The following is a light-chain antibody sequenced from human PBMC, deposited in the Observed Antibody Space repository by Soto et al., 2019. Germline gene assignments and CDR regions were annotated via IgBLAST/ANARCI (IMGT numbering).Light chain of an antibody. Sequence: QAALTQPASVSGSPGQSITISCTGTSSDVGSYNLVSWYQQHPGKAPKLMIYEVSKRPSGVSNRFSGSKSANTASLTFSGLQADDEADYYCCSYGGRITSVLGTGTKFT. V-gene: IGLV2-23*02. CDR1: SSDVGSYNL. CDR2: EVS. CDR3: CSYGGRITSV. J-gene: IGLJ1*01.